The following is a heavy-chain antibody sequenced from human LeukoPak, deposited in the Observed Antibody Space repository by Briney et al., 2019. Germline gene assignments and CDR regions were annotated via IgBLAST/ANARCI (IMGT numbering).Heavy chain of an antibody. Sequence: PSETLSLTCAVYGGSFSGYYWSWIRQPPGKGLEWIGEINHSGSTNYNPSLKGRVTISVDTSKNQFSLKLSSVTAADTAVYYCASGGSCYSQTCLLRDPRPFDYWGQGTLVTVSS. J-gene: IGHJ4*02. D-gene: IGHD2-15*01. V-gene: IGHV4-34*01. CDR2: INHSGST. CDR3: ASGGSCYSQTCLLRDPRPFDY. CDR1: GGSFSGYY.